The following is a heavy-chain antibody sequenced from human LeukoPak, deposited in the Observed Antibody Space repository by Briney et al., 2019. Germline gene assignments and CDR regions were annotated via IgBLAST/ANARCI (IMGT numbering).Heavy chain of an antibody. J-gene: IGHJ6*03. CDR2: INPSGGST. D-gene: IGHD5-24*01. CDR3: ARRRDGYTSRYYYYMDV. Sequence: GASVKVSCKASGYTFTSYYMHWVRQAPGQGLEWMGIINPSGGSTSYAQKFQGRVTMTRDMSTSTVYMELRSLRSDDTAVYYCARRRDGYTSRYYYYMDVWGKGTTVTISS. CDR1: GYTFTSYY. V-gene: IGHV1-46*01.